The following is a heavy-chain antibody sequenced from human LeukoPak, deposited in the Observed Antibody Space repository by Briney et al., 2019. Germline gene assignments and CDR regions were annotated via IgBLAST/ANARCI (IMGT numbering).Heavy chain of an antibody. Sequence: GGSLRLSRAASGFTFSSYSMNWVRQAPGKGLEWVSSISSSSYIYYADSVKGRFTISRDNAKNSLYLQMNSLRAEDTAVYYCVSGQTYGSGRKGWFDPWGQGTLVTVSS. CDR3: VSGQTYGSGRKGWFDP. V-gene: IGHV3-21*01. D-gene: IGHD3-10*01. CDR2: ISSSSYI. J-gene: IGHJ5*02. CDR1: GFTFSSYS.